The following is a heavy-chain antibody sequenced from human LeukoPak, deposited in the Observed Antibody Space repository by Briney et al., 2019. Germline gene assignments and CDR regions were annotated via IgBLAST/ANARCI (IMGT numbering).Heavy chain of an antibody. V-gene: IGHV3-74*01. CDR1: GFTFSTYW. CDR2: IHSDGSST. J-gene: IGHJ4*02. Sequence: PGGSLRLSCAASGFTFSTYWMHWVHQVPGKGLVWVSRIHSDGSSTNYADSVRGRFTISRDNAKNTVYLQMNSLRVEDTAVYYCARDRGSGWFYFDYWGQGTLVTVSS. D-gene: IGHD6-19*01. CDR3: ARDRGSGWFYFDY.